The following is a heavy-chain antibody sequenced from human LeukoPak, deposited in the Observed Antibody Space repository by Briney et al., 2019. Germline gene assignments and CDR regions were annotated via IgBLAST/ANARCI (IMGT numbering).Heavy chain of an antibody. Sequence: GASVKVSCKASGYTFINHWMHWARQAPGQGLEWVGLINPTGTTTLYAQKFQGRITLTRDMSATTDYMELSSLTSEDTAVYYCARDNSVGDIAWWFDPWGQGTLVTVSS. J-gene: IGHJ5*02. CDR2: INPTGTTT. V-gene: IGHV1-46*01. CDR1: GYTFINHW. CDR3: ARDNSVGDIAWWFDP. D-gene: IGHD2-15*01.